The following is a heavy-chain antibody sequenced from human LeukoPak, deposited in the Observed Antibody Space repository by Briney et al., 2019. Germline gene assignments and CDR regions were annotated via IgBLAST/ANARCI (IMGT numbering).Heavy chain of an antibody. V-gene: IGHV3-23*01. CDR2: ISGSGHST. CDR1: GFTVSSNY. Sequence: GVSLRLSCAASGFTVSSNYMNWVRQAPGKGLEWVSAISGSGHSTYYADSVKGRLTISRDNSKNTLYLQMNSLRAEDTAVYYCAKGAVAGILNWFDPWGQGTLVTVSS. D-gene: IGHD6-19*01. J-gene: IGHJ5*02. CDR3: AKGAVAGILNWFDP.